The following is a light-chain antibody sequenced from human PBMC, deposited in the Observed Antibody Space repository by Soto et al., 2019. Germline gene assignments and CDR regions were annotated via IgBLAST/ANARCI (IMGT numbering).Light chain of an antibody. Sequence: QAVVTQPASVSGSPGQSITISCTGASSDVGAYNSVSWYQQHPDKAPKLMIYEVSYRPSGVSNRFSGSKSGNTASLTISGLHAEDEADYYCSSYTSSSTYLFGTGTKVTVL. V-gene: IGLV2-14*03. CDR3: SSYTSSSTYL. CDR1: SSDVGAYNS. J-gene: IGLJ1*01. CDR2: EVS.